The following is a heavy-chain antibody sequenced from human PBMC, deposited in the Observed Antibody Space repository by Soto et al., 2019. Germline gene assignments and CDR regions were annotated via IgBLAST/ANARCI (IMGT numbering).Heavy chain of an antibody. V-gene: IGHV4-4*07. J-gene: IGHJ6*02. CDR3: AAEWGAPGDYYYGMDV. CDR2: IYTSGST. CDR1: GGSISSYY. Sequence: SETLSLTCTVSGGSISSYYWSWIRQPAGKGLEWIGRIYTSGSTNYNPSLKSRVTMSVDTSKNQFSLKLSSVTAADTAAYYCAAEWGAPGDYYYGMDVWGQCTTVT. D-gene: IGHD1-26*01.